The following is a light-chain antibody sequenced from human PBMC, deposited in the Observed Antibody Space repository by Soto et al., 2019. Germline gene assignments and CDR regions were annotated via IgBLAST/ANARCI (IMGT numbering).Light chain of an antibody. CDR2: DAS. J-gene: IGKJ1*01. CDR3: KQSSRTLPK. CDR1: QNFSSW. Sequence: DIQVAHSPSTLCAALRDRGIMTCRASQNFSSWLAWYQQKPGKAPKLLIYDASALPRGVPSRFSGSGSGTDFTLTISRLQPEDFATYSCKQSSRTLPKFGQGTKVDIK. V-gene: IGKV1-39*01.